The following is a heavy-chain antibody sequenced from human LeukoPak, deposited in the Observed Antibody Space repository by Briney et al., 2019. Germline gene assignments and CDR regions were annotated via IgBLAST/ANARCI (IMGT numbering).Heavy chain of an antibody. CDR1: GFIFSTYA. Sequence: QAGGSLRLSCATSGFIFSTYALSWVRQAPGKGLEWASSISGSGGSTYHADSVKGRFTISRDSSKNTLYLQMNSLRAEDTAVYYCARSGEIGDIVATTRFFDYWGQGTLVTVSS. V-gene: IGHV3-23*01. CDR3: ARSGEIGDIVATTRFFDY. J-gene: IGHJ4*02. CDR2: ISGSGGST. D-gene: IGHD5-12*01.